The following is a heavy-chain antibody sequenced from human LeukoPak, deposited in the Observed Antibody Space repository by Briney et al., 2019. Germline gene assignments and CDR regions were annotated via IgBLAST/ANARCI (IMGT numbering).Heavy chain of an antibody. V-gene: IGHV3-23*01. CDR3: AKEQGYCSTTRCYNGLDY. CDR2: ITGGGGST. Sequence: GGSLRLSCVASGFTFSNYATSWVRQAPGKGLEWVSVITGGGGSTYYADSVKGRFTISRDDSKNTLYLQMNSLRAEDTAVYYCAKEQGYCSTTRCYNGLDYWGQGTLLTVSS. D-gene: IGHD2-2*02. CDR1: GFTFSNYA. J-gene: IGHJ4*02.